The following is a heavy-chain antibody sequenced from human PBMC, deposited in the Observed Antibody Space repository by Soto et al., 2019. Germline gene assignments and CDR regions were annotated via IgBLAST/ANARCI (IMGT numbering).Heavy chain of an antibody. J-gene: IGHJ4*02. CDR2: IRGGGVTI. CDR1: GFTFSSYA. V-gene: IGHV3-23*01. Sequence: EVQLLESGGDSVQDGGSLRLSCAASGFTFSSYAMSWVRQAPGKGLEWVSAIRGGGVTIYYLASVRCRFTISSDNSKDSLFLEMNRLAAEDTAVYYCARMLTIVRGVTGLRYFDFWGQGALVTVSS. D-gene: IGHD3-10*01. CDR3: ARMLTIVRGVTGLRYFDF.